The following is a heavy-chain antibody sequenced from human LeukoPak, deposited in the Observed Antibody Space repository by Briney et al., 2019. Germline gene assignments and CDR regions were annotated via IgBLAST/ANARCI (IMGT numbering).Heavy chain of an antibody. D-gene: IGHD6-13*01. Sequence: GGSLRLSCAASGFTFSSYAMSWVRQAPGKGLEWVSAISGSGGSTYYADSVKGRFTISRDNAKNSLYLQMNSLRAEDTAVYYCARDRGSSWYWGQGTLVTVSS. V-gene: IGHV3-23*01. CDR1: GFTFSSYA. CDR3: ARDRGSSWY. CDR2: ISGSGGST. J-gene: IGHJ4*02.